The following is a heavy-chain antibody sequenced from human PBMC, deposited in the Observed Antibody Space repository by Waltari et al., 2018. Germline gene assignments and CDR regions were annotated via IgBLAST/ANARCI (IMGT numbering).Heavy chain of an antibody. CDR1: GGSFSGYY. J-gene: IGHJ6*02. V-gene: IGHV4-34*01. Sequence: QVQLQQWGAGLLKPSETLSLTCAVYGGSFSGYYWSWIRQPPGKGLEWIGEINHSGSTNYNPSLKSRVTISVDTSKNQFSLKLSSVTAADTAVYYCARDSCSSTSCYGNYYYGMDVWGQGTTVTVSS. D-gene: IGHD2-2*01. CDR3: ARDSCSSTSCYGNYYYGMDV. CDR2: INHSGST.